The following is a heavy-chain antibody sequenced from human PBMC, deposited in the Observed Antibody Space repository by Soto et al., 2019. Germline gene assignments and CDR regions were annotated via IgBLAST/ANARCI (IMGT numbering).Heavy chain of an antibody. CDR1: GGSISSYY. CDR3: ASLPGYCSSTSCSDY. D-gene: IGHD2-2*03. CDR2: IYTSGST. Sequence: SETLSLTCTVSGGSISSYYWSWIRQPAGKGLEWIGRIYTSGSTNYNPSLKSRVTMSVXXXXXXFXLXLXXXTAAXTAVYYCASLPGYCSSTSCSDYWGQGTLVTVSS. J-gene: IGHJ4*02. V-gene: IGHV4-4*07.